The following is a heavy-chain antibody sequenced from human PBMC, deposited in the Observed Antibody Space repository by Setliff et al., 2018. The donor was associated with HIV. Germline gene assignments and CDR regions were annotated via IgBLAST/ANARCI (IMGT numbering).Heavy chain of an antibody. CDR3: ARDSRDIVVVIAPEPEPYHYYGMDV. V-gene: IGHV1-69*13. CDR1: GDTFNSHA. J-gene: IGHJ6*04. Sequence: GASVKVSCKASGDTFNSHAISWVRQAPGQGLEWLGGIIPIFGTPNYAQKFKGRLTITADESTSTVYMELSSLRSEDTAVYYCARDSRDIVVVIAPEPEPYHYYGMDVWGEGTTVTVAS. D-gene: IGHD2-15*01. CDR2: IIPIFGTP.